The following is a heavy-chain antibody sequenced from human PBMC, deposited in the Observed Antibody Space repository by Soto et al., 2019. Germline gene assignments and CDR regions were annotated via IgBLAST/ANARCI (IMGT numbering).Heavy chain of an antibody. CDR1: GGYNSSSSYY. CDR2: IYYSAST. CDR3: ARELKDDAGDYAENFDN. D-gene: IGHD4-17*01. Sequence: SETLSLTCTVFGGYNSSSSYYCGWIRQPPGRGREWIRSIYYSASTYYTPSLKSRGAISVDTSNNQSSLKRGSVSAAETAGYYCARELKDDAGDYAENFDNWAQGTVVTVSS. V-gene: IGHV4-39*02. J-gene: IGHJ4*02.